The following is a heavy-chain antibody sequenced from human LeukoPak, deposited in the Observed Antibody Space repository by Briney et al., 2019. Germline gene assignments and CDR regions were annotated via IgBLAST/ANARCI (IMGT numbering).Heavy chain of an antibody. V-gene: IGHV4-38-2*02. Sequence: PSETLSLTCTVSGYSISSGYYWGWIRQPPGKGLEWIGSIYHSGSTYYNPSLKSRVTISVDTSKNQFSLKLSSVTAAGTAVYYCARHSDYYGSGSYQHWGQGTLVTVSS. J-gene: IGHJ1*01. CDR3: ARHSDYYGSGSYQH. D-gene: IGHD3-10*01. CDR1: GYSISSGYY. CDR2: IYHSGST.